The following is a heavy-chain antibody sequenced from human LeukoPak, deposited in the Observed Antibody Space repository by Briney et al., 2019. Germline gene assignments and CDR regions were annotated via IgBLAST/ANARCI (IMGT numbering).Heavy chain of an antibody. CDR3: SRRYSGSPDY. D-gene: IGHD1-26*01. V-gene: IGHV3-49*03. CDR2: IRSKAYGGTT. Sequence: GGSLRLSCTASGFTFGDYGMSWFRQASGKGLEWVGFIRSKAYGGTTEYAASVKGRFTISRDDSKSIAYLQMNILKTEDTAVYYCSRRYSGSPDYWGQGTLVTVSS. J-gene: IGHJ4*02. CDR1: GFTFGDYG.